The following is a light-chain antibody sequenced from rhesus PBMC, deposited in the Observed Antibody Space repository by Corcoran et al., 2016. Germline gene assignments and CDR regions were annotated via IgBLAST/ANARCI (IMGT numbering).Light chain of an antibody. V-gene: IGKV1-33*02. CDR3: QQHNSNPPT. Sequence: DIQMTQSPSSLSASVGDRVTITCQASQGFSNWLACYQQKPGKAPKLLMYAASSLQSGGPSRFSGSGSGTEFTLTISSLQPEDFATYYCQQHNSNPPTFGQGTKVEIK. CDR1: QGFSNW. CDR2: AAS. J-gene: IGKJ1*01.